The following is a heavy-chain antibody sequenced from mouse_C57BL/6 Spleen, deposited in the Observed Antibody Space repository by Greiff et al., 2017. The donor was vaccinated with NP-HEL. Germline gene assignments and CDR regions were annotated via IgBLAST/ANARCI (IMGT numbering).Heavy chain of an antibody. J-gene: IGHJ1*03. D-gene: IGHD1-1*01. Sequence: EVQLQESGPELVKPGDSVKISCKASGYSFTGYFMNWVMQSHGKSLEWIGRINPYNGDTFYNQKFKGKATLTVDKSSSTAHMELRSLTSEDSAVYYCARGSSWYFDVWGTGTTVTVSS. V-gene: IGHV1-20*01. CDR2: INPYNGDT. CDR3: ARGSSWYFDV. CDR1: GYSFTGYF.